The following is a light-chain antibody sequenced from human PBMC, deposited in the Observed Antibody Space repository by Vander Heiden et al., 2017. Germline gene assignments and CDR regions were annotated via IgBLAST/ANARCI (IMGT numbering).Light chain of an antibody. V-gene: IGKV1-5*03. J-gene: IGKJ2*02. CDR2: KAS. Sequence: DIQMTQSPFTLSAFVGDRVTITCRASQSISSWLAWYQQTPGKAPKLLIFKASSLQSGVPSRFSGSGSGTDFTLTISSLQPDDFATYYCQQYNSYPCTFGQGTKLEI. CDR3: QQYNSYPCT. CDR1: QSISSW.